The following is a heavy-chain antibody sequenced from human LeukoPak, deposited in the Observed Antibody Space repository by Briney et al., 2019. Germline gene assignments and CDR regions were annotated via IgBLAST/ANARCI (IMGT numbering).Heavy chain of an antibody. Sequence: PSETLSLTCTVPGGSISSYYWSWIRQPPGEGLEWIGHIYYSGSTNYNPSLKSRVTISVDTSKNQFSLKLSSVTAADTAVYYCARDAKTRDGYPYYYYYYYMDVWGKGTTVTVSS. J-gene: IGHJ6*03. D-gene: IGHD5-24*01. V-gene: IGHV4-59*01. CDR3: ARDAKTRDGYPYYYYYYYMDV. CDR2: IYYSGST. CDR1: GGSISSYY.